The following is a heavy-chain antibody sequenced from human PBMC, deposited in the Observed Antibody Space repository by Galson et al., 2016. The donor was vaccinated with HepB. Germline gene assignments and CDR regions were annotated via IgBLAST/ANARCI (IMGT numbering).Heavy chain of an antibody. D-gene: IGHD6-13*01. CDR3: ARDYGGTWYDY. Sequence: SVKVSCKASGSTFTGYGISWVRQAPGQGLEWLGWIIVYDGNTNYAQNFQGRLTMTTDTSTSTAYLELRRLRYDDTAIYYCARDYGGTWYDYWGQGTQVTVSS. J-gene: IGHJ4*02. CDR2: IIVYDGNT. CDR1: GSTFTGYG. V-gene: IGHV1-18*01.